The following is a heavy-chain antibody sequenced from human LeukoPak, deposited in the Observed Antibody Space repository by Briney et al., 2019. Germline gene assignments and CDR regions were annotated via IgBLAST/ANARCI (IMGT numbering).Heavy chain of an antibody. CDR1: GGSISSYY. Sequence: SETLSLTCTVSGGSISSYYWSWIRQTPGKGLEWIGCINYSGNTDYSPSLKSRLTISVDTSKNQFSLKLSSVTAADTAVYYCATHSSSSSYFDYWGQGTLVTVSS. D-gene: IGHD6-6*01. J-gene: IGHJ4*02. CDR2: INYSGNT. CDR3: ATHSSSSSYFDY. V-gene: IGHV4-59*08.